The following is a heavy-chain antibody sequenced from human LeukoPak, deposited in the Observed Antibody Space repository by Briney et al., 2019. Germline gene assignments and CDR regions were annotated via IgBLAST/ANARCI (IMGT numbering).Heavy chain of an antibody. V-gene: IGHV6-1*01. CDR2: TYYRSKWYN. CDR3: ARDPDVYCGGDCWFDY. D-gene: IGHD2-21*02. CDR1: GDSVSNNSAA. Sequence: SQTLSLTCAISGDSVSNNSAAWNWIRQSPSRGLEWLGRTYYRSKWYNDYAVSVKSRITINPDTSKNQFSLQLNSVTPEDTAVYYCARDPDVYCGGDCWFDYWGQGTLVTVSS. J-gene: IGHJ4*02.